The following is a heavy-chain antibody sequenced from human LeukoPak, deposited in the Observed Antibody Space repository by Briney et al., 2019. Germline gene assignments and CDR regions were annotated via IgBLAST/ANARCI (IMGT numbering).Heavy chain of an antibody. CDR1: GFTFRSYW. V-gene: IGHV3-7*01. CDR2: IKQDGSEK. Sequence: GGSLRLSCAASGFTFRSYWMSGVRQAPGRGLEWVANIKQDGSEKYYVDSVKGRFTISRDNAKNSLYLQMKSLRAEDTAVYYCARDDCSSISCYHNWFDPWGQGTLVTVSS. J-gene: IGHJ5*02. CDR3: ARDDCSSISCYHNWFDP. D-gene: IGHD2-2*01.